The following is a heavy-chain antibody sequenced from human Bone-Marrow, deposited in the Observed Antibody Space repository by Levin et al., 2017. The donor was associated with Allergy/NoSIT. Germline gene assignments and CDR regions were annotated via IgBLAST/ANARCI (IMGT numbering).Heavy chain of an antibody. J-gene: IGHJ4*02. CDR2: ISGYGENT. V-gene: IGHV3-23*01. D-gene: IGHD6-13*01. Sequence: LPGGSLRLSCAASGFTFSTYAMNWVRQAPGKGLEWVSSISGYGENTYYADSVKGRFTISRDNSKNTLFLHMSSLRADDTAIYYCAKDPVAAGVFDYWGQGTMVTVSS. CDR3: AKDPVAAGVFDY. CDR1: GFTFSTYA.